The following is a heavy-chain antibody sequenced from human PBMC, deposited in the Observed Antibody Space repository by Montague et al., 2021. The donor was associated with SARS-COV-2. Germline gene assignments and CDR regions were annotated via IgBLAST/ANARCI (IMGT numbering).Heavy chain of an antibody. J-gene: IGHJ4*02. CDR3: GSDTTAYFRFDY. V-gene: IGHV4-61*01. Sequence: SETLSLTCIVSGGSVSSGSYYWSWIRQPPGKGLEWIGYIYYSGTTHYNPSLRSRVTISLDTSKNQVSLRLTSVTAADTAFYYCGSDTTAYFRFDYWGRGILISVSS. D-gene: IGHD3-9*01. CDR2: IYYSGTT. CDR1: GGSVSSGSYY.